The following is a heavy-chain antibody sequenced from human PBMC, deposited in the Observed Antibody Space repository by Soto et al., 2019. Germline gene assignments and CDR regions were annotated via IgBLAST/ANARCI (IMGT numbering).Heavy chain of an antibody. J-gene: IGHJ4*02. V-gene: IGHV3-30*18. D-gene: IGHD6-19*01. CDR2: ISYDGSNK. Sequence: RRLSFAASGFTFISYGIHWVRQAPGKGLEWVAVISYDGSNKYYADSVKGRFTISRDNSKNTLYLQMNSLRAEDTAVYYCAKDLHSSGWADYWGKGTVVT. CDR3: AKDLHSSGWADY. CDR1: GFTFISYG.